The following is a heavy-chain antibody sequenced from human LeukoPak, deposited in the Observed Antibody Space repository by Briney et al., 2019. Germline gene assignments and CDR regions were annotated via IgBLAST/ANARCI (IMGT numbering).Heavy chain of an antibody. CDR3: ARIRSNSWPPFPDH. Sequence: ASVKVSCKTSGYTFSTYSITWVRQAPGQGLEWMGWISTYNGDTKYAQRLQGQLTLTTDTSTGTAYMDLRSLRSDDTAVIYCARIRSNSWPPFPDHWGQGTLLIVSS. CDR2: ISTYNGDT. J-gene: IGHJ5*02. V-gene: IGHV1-18*01. CDR1: GYTFSTYS. D-gene: IGHD2/OR15-2a*01.